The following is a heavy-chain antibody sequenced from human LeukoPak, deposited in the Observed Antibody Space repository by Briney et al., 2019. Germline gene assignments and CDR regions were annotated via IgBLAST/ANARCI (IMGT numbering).Heavy chain of an antibody. CDR3: ARQNDFRLDY. V-gene: IGHV5-51*01. CDR2: IYPGDSDT. D-gene: IGHD3-3*01. Sequence: GESLKISCKGSGYTFSSYWIGWVRQMPGKGLEWMGIIYPGDSDTRYSTSLQGQVTISVDTSIGTAYLQWSSLKASDTAIYYCARQNDFRLDYWGQGTLVTVSS. CDR1: GYTFSSYW. J-gene: IGHJ4*02.